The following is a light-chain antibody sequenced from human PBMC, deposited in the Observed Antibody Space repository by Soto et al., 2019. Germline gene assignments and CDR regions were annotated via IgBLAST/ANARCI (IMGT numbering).Light chain of an antibody. Sequence: QSVLTQPPSVSGAPGPRVTISCTGSSSNIGAGYDVHWYQQLPGTAPKLLIYGNSNRPSGVPDRFSGSKSGTPASLAITGLQAEDDADYYGRSYASSLRVFGGGTKLTVL. V-gene: IGLV1-40*01. CDR3: RSYASSLRV. CDR1: SSNIGAGYD. J-gene: IGLJ2*01. CDR2: GNS.